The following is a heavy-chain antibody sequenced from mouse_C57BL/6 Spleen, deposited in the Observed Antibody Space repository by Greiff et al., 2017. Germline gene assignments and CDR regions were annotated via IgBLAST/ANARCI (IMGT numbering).Heavy chain of an antibody. Sequence: QVQLQQSGAELVKPGASVKLSCKASGYTFTSYWMHWVKQRPGRGLEWIGRIDPNSGGTKYNEKFKSKATLTVDKPSSTAYMQLSSLTSEDSAVYYCASGYGRPYYYAMDYWGQGTSVTVSS. V-gene: IGHV1-72*01. CDR3: ASGYGRPYYYAMDY. J-gene: IGHJ4*01. D-gene: IGHD1-1*01. CDR2: IDPNSGGT. CDR1: GYTFTSYW.